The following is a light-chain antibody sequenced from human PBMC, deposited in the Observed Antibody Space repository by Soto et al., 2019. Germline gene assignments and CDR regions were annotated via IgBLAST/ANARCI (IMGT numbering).Light chain of an antibody. V-gene: IGKV3-20*01. CDR3: QHYGNSPPSVT. J-gene: IGKJ3*01. CDR1: QSVSSS. Sequence: EIVMTQSPGTLSLSPGERATLSCRASQSVSSSLAWYQQKPGQAPRLLIYGASSRATGIPDRFSGSGSGTDFTLTISRLEPEDFAVYYCQHYGNSPPSVTFGPGTKVDI. CDR2: GAS.